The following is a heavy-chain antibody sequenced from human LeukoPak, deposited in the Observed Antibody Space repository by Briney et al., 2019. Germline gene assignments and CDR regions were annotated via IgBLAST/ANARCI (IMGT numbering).Heavy chain of an antibody. D-gene: IGHD7-27*01. CDR1: GFTFSSYG. V-gene: IGHV3-33*01. CDR2: IWYDGSNK. Sequence: SGGSLRLSCAASGFTFSSYGMHWVRQAPGKGLEWVAVIWYDGSNKYYADSVKGRFTISRDNSKNTLYLQMNSLRAEDTAAYYCARERDLTGVDYWGQGTLVTVSS. CDR3: ARERDLTGVDY. J-gene: IGHJ4*02.